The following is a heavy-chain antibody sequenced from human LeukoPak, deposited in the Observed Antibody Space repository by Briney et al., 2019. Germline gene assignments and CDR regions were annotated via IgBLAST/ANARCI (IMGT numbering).Heavy chain of an antibody. Sequence: GASVKVSCKASGYTFTGYYMHWVRQAPGQGLEWMGWINPNSGGTNYAQKFQGRVTMTRDTSISTAYMELSRLRSDDTAVYYCARDQDFWDSSGYYNWFDPWGQGTLVTVSS. D-gene: IGHD3-22*01. CDR3: ARDQDFWDSSGYYNWFDP. V-gene: IGHV1-2*02. J-gene: IGHJ5*02. CDR2: INPNSGGT. CDR1: GYTFTGYY.